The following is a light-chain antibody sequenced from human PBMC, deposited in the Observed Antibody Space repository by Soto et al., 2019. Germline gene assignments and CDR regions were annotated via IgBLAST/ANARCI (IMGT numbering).Light chain of an antibody. CDR3: QQYYSCPLT. CDR2: AAS. V-gene: IGKV1D-8*01. J-gene: IGKJ4*01. Sequence: VILSTQSPALLSASTLDRVSISCRISQSISSYLAWYQQKPGKAPELMIYAASTLQSGVPARFSGSGSGTDFTLTISCLQSEDFATYYCQQYYSCPLTFGGGTKVDIK. CDR1: QSISSY.